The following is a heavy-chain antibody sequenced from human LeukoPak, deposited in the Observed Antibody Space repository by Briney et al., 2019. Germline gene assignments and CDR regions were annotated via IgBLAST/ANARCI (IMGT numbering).Heavy chain of an antibody. Sequence: SVKVSCKASGGTFSSYAISWVRQAPGQGLEWMGGIIPIFGTANYAQKFQGRVTITADKSTSTAYMELSSLRSEDTAVYYCASSPEPPLITMVRGVGRFDAFDIWGQGTMVTVSS. V-gene: IGHV1-69*06. CDR1: GGTFSSYA. D-gene: IGHD3-10*01. CDR3: ASSPEPPLITMVRGVGRFDAFDI. J-gene: IGHJ3*02. CDR2: IIPIFGTA.